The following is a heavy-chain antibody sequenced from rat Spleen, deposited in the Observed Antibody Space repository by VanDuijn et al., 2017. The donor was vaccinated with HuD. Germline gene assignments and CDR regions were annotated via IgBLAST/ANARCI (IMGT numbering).Heavy chain of an antibody. D-gene: IGHD1-1*01. CDR1: GYSITSGYG. V-gene: IGHV3-3*01. Sequence: EVQLQESGPGLVKPSQSLSLTCSVTGYSITSGYGWNWIRKFPGNKLEWMGYINSAGSTNYNPPLKSQISITRETSKKQFFLQLTSVTTEDTATYYCARRGLQSYYFDYWGQGVMVTVSS. J-gene: IGHJ2*01. CDR3: ARRGLQSYYFDY. CDR2: INSAGST.